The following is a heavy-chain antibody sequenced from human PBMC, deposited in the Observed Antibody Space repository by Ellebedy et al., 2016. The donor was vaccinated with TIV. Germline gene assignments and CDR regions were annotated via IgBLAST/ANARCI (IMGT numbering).Heavy chain of an antibody. CDR2: ISSSSSYI. Sequence: GESLKISCAASGFTFSSYEMNWVRQAPGKGLEWVSYISSSSSYIYYADSVKGRFTISRDNAKNSLYLQMNSLRAEDTAVYYCARSDHNYYDSSAFDPWGQGTLVTVSS. J-gene: IGHJ5*02. V-gene: IGHV3-21*05. CDR3: ARSDHNYYDSSAFDP. CDR1: GFTFSSYE. D-gene: IGHD3-22*01.